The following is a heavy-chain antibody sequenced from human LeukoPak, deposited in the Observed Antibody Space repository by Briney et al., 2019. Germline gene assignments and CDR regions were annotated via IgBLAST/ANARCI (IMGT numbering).Heavy chain of an antibody. V-gene: IGHV4-39*01. J-gene: IGHJ4*02. Sequence: PSETLSLTCTVSGGSISSSSYYWSWIRQPPGKGLEWIGSIYYSGSTYYNPSLKSRVTISVDTSKNQFSLKLSSVTAADTAVYYCARLRSGWDYWGQGTLVTVSS. CDR2: IYYSGST. CDR1: GGSISSSSYY. CDR3: ARLRSGWDY. D-gene: IGHD6-19*01.